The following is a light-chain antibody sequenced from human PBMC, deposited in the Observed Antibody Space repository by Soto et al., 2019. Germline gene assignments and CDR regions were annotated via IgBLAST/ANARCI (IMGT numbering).Light chain of an antibody. CDR3: QQYNSYPL. V-gene: IGKV1-5*01. Sequence: DIQMTQSPSSLSASVGDRVIITCRASQSISNHLNWYQQKPGKAPKLLIYDASSLESGVPSRFSGSGSGTEFTLTISSLQPDDFATYYCQQYNSYPLFGQGTKVDIK. CDR2: DAS. J-gene: IGKJ1*01. CDR1: QSISNH.